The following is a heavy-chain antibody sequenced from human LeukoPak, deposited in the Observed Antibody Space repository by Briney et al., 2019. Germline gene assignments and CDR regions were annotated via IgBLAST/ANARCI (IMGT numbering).Heavy chain of an antibody. CDR3: DSLTTYFDY. D-gene: IGHD1-14*01. J-gene: IGHJ4*02. CDR2: INHSGST. CDR1: GGSFSGYY. Sequence: SETLSLTCAVYGGSFSGYYWSWIRQPPGKGLEWIGEINHSGSTNYNPSLKSRVTISVDTSKNQFSLKLSSVTAADTAVYYCDSLTTYFDYWGQGTLVTVSS. V-gene: IGHV4-34*01.